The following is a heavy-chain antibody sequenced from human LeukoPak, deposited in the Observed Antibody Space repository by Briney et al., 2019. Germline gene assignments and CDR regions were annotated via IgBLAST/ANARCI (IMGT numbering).Heavy chain of an antibody. CDR2: INPSGGST. CDR1: GYTFTSYY. CDR3: ARAANSGYYFDY. J-gene: IGHJ4*02. Sequence: ASVKVSCKASGYTFTSYYMHWVRQAPGQGLEWMGIINPSGGSTIYAQKFQGRVTMTRDTSTSTVYMELSSLRSEDTAVYYCARAANSGYYFDYWGQGTLVTVSS. V-gene: IGHV1-46*01. D-gene: IGHD1-26*01.